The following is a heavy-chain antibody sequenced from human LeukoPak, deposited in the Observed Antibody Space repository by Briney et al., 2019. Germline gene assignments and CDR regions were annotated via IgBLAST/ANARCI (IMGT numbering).Heavy chain of an antibody. Sequence: GGSLRLCCAASGFTFSSYGMSWVRQAPGKGLEWVSAISGSGGSTYYADSVKGRFTISRDNSKNTLYLKMNSLRAEDTAVYYCAKFAGYDSSGYADAFDIWGQGTMVTVSS. CDR2: ISGSGGST. V-gene: IGHV3-23*01. J-gene: IGHJ3*02. D-gene: IGHD3-22*01. CDR3: AKFAGYDSSGYADAFDI. CDR1: GFTFSSYG.